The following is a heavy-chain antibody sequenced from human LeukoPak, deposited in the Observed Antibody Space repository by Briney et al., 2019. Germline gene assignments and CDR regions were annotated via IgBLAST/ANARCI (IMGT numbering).Heavy chain of an antibody. D-gene: IGHD3-9*01. CDR1: GFNVSRNY. V-gene: IGHV3-66*02. Sequence: PGGSLRLSCAASGFNVSRNYMSWVRQAPGKGLQWVPVIYSGAGTYYADSVKGRFTISRDNPKNKLYLQMSSLRAEETAVYYCAREFYDILTGYQDIFDVWGQGTMVTVSS. CDR3: AREFYDILTGYQDIFDV. J-gene: IGHJ3*01. CDR2: IYSGAGT.